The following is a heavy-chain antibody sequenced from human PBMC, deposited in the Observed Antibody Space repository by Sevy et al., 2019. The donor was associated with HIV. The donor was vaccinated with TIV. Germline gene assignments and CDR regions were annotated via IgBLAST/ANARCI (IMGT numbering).Heavy chain of an antibody. CDR2: IWYDGSNK. Sequence: GGSLRLSCAASGFTFSSYGMHWVRQAPGKGLEWVAVIWYDGSNKYYADSVKGRFTISRDNSKNTLYLQMNSLRAEDTAVYYCAGGVVIMPDYYYYYGMDVWGQGTTVTVSS. CDR3: AGGVVIMPDYYYYYGMDV. CDR1: GFTFSSYG. D-gene: IGHD3-3*01. J-gene: IGHJ6*02. V-gene: IGHV3-33*01.